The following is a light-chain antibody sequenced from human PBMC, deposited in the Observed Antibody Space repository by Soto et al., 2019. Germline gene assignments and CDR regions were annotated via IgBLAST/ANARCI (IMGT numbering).Light chain of an antibody. CDR2: EAS. V-gene: IGKV1-13*02. Sequence: AIQLTQSPSSLSASVGDRVTVTCRASQDISSTLAWYQQKPGKAPKLLIYEASSLEGGVPSRFSDRGSGTDFTLSISTRQHEDFATYYCQQFNSYPMKFGQGTKVDIK. CDR1: QDISST. J-gene: IGKJ1*01. CDR3: QQFNSYPMK.